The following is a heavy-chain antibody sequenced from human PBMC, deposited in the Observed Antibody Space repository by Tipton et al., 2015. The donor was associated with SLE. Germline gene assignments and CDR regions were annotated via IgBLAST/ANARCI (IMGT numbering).Heavy chain of an antibody. Sequence: SLRLSCAVSGFILSGSSVHWVRQASGKGLEWVGLIERPGKNYETAYAASVKGRFTISRDDSKNTTYLQMNSLKIEDTAVYYCTRDAGTHNWFDPWGQGTLVTVSS. CDR1: GFILSGSS. D-gene: IGHD6-13*01. J-gene: IGHJ5*02. CDR2: IERPGKNYET. V-gene: IGHV3-73*01. CDR3: TRDAGTHNWFDP.